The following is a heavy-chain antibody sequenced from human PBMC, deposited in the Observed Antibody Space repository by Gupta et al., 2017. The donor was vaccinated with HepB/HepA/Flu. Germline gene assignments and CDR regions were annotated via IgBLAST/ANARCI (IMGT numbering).Heavy chain of an antibody. Sequence: QVQLVQSGAEVKKPGASVKVSCKASGYSFTGQHIHWVRQAPGQGLEWMGWINPNSGGTTYAQKFQDWVTMSRDTSISTAYMELRSLKSDDTAIYYCARGGGIALEFDYWGQGTLVTVSS. CDR2: INPNSGGT. CDR1: GYSFTGQH. CDR3: ARGGGIALEFDY. V-gene: IGHV1-2*04. D-gene: IGHD6-13*01. J-gene: IGHJ4*02.